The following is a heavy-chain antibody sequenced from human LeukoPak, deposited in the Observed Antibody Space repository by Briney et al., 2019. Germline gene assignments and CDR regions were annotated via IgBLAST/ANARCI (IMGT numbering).Heavy chain of an antibody. CDR2: ISAYNGNT. Sequence: ASVKVSCKASGYTFTSYDISWVRQAPGQGLEWMGWISAYNGNTNYAQKLQGRVTMTTDTSTSTAYMELRSLRSDDTAVYYCARVTSRWDAFDIWGQGTMVTVSS. D-gene: IGHD6-13*01. V-gene: IGHV1-18*01. CDR3: ARVTSRWDAFDI. CDR1: GYTFTSYD. J-gene: IGHJ3*02.